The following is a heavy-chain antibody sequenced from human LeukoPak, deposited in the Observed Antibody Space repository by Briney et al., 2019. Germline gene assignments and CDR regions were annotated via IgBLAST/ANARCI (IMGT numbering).Heavy chain of an antibody. CDR2: IIPILGIA. Sequence: GSSVKVSCKASGGTFSSYAISWVRQAPGQGLEWMGRIIPILGIANYAQKFQGRVTITADKSTGTAYMELSSLRSEDTAVYYCARSYCSGGSCEFSAFDIWGQGTMVTVSS. CDR3: ARSYCSGGSCEFSAFDI. V-gene: IGHV1-69*04. J-gene: IGHJ3*02. CDR1: GGTFSSYA. D-gene: IGHD2-15*01.